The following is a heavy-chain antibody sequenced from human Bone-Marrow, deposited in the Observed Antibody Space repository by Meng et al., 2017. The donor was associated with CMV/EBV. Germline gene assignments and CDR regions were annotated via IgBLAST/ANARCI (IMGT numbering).Heavy chain of an antibody. CDR1: GGSFSGYY. J-gene: IGHJ4*02. CDR3: ARLPTYCTNGVCYPDY. CDR2: INHSGST. D-gene: IGHD2-8*01. V-gene: IGHV4-34*01. Sequence: GSLRLSCAVYGGSFSGYYWSWIRQPPGKGLEWIGEINHSGSTNYNPSLKSRVTISVDTSKNQFSLKLSSVTAADTAVYYCARLPTYCTNGVCYPDYWGQGTLVTVSS.